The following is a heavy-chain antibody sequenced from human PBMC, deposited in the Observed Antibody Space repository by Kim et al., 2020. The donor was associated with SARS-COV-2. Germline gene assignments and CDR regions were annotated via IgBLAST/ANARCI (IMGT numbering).Heavy chain of an antibody. Sequence: SETLSLTCTVSGGSISSYYWSWIRQPPGKGLEWIGYIYYSGSTNYNPSLKSRVTISVDTSKNQFSLKLSSVTAADTAVYYCARVHRGAAGYYYYMDVWGKGTTVTVSS. CDR2: IYYSGST. CDR3: ARVHRGAAGYYYYMDV. V-gene: IGHV4-59*08. J-gene: IGHJ6*03. D-gene: IGHD6-13*01. CDR1: GGSISSYY.